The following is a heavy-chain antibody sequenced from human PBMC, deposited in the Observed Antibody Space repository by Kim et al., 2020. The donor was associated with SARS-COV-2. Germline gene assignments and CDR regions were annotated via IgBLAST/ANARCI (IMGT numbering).Heavy chain of an antibody. D-gene: IGHD2-21*01. CDR1: GFNFDGYT. J-gene: IGHJ4*02. CDR3: TKDATLIPFDY. V-gene: IGHV3-43*01. Sequence: LSLTCAASGFNFDGYTMHWVRQIPRKGLEWVSFITRDGATTHYADSVKGRFTISRDNSRNSLYLQMNSLRTEDTALYYCTKDATLIPFDYWGQGTLV. CDR2: ITRDGATT.